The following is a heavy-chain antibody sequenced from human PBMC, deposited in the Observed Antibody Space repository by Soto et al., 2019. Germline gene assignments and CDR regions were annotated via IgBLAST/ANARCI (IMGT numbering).Heavy chain of an antibody. CDR2: IIPIFGTA. Sequence: GASVKVSCKASGGTFSSYAISWVRQAPGQGLEWMGGIIPIFGTANYAQKFQGRVTITADKSTSTAYMELSSLRSEDTAVYYCARDGNLGYCSSTSCRYPTRDYYYGMDVWGQGTTVTVS. CDR3: ARDGNLGYCSSTSCRYPTRDYYYGMDV. CDR1: GGTFSSYA. D-gene: IGHD2-2*01. V-gene: IGHV1-69*06. J-gene: IGHJ6*02.